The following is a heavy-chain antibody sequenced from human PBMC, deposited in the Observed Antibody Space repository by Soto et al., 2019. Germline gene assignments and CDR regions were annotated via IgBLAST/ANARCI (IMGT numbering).Heavy chain of an antibody. CDR2: IIPIFGTA. Sequence: SVKVSCQASGGTFSSYAISWVRQAPVQGLEWMGGIIPIFGTANYAQKFQGRVTITADESTSTAYMELSSLRSEDTAVYYCARASRGSGYYYLGGYFDYWGQGTLVTVSS. CDR3: ARASRGSGYYYLGGYFDY. D-gene: IGHD3-22*01. CDR1: GGTFSSYA. V-gene: IGHV1-69*01. J-gene: IGHJ4*02.